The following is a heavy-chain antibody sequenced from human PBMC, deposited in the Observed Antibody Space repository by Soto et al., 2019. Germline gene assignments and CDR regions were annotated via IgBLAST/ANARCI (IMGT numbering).Heavy chain of an antibody. V-gene: IGHV3-30*18. CDR1: GFTFSNYG. CDR2: ISYDARKK. J-gene: IGHJ4*02. Sequence: QVHLVESGGGVVQPGTSLRLSCSASGFTFSNYGMHWVRQAPGKGLEWVAVISYDARKKYYVDSVKGRFTISRDNSKNTLYLEMASLKSEDTAVYYCAKDGEKWGQGTLVTVSS. CDR3: AKDGEK. D-gene: IGHD3-10*01.